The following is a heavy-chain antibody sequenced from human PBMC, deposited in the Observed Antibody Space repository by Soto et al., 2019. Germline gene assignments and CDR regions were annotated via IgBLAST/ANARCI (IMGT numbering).Heavy chain of an antibody. CDR2: ISAYNGNT. J-gene: IGHJ4*02. V-gene: IGHV1-18*01. CDR1: GYTFTSYG. CDR3: ARDLALGLLDY. D-gene: IGHD2-15*01. Sequence: QVQLVQSGAEVKKPGASVKVSCKASGYTFTSYGISWVRQAPGQGLEWMGWISAYNGNTRYAQKLQGRVTTTTETSTSTAYMEVRSLSPDETAVHYCARDLALGLLDYWGQGTLAAVSS.